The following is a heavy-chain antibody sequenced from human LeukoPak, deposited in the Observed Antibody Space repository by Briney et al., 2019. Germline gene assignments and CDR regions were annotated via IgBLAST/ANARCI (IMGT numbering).Heavy chain of an antibody. J-gene: IGHJ4*02. V-gene: IGHV1-2*02. CDR3: ARESDTSTAYGIGY. Sequence: ASVKVSCKASDYTFSRHGISWVRQAPGQGLEWMGWINPRSGVTYSAQKFQGRLTMTRDTPVTTVYMELSTLTSDDTAVFYCARESDTSTAYGIGYWGQGTLVTVSS. D-gene: IGHD2-2*01. CDR1: DYTFSRHG. CDR2: INPRSGVT.